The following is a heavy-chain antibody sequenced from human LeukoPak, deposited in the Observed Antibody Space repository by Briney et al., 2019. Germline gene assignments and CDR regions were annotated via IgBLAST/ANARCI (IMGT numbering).Heavy chain of an antibody. D-gene: IGHD4-17*01. J-gene: IGHJ4*02. Sequence: GGSLRLSCAASGFTFSSYEMNWVRQAPGKGLEWVSYISSSGSTIYYADSVKGRFTISRDNAKNSLYLQMNSLRAEDTAVYYCARDRYGDSKFDYWGQGTLVTVSS. V-gene: IGHV3-48*03. CDR1: GFTFSSYE. CDR2: ISSSGSTI. CDR3: ARDRYGDSKFDY.